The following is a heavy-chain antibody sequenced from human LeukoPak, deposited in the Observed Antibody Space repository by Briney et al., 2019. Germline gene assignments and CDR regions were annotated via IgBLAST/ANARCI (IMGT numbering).Heavy chain of an antibody. Sequence: GRSPRLSCAASGFTFNNFGMHWVRQAPGKGLEWVASIWYDGTNQYYANSVKGRFTISRDNSKNTLYLQMKSLRAEDTAVYYCARGLLGVTDTPNLGVYYWGQGSLVTVSS. CDR1: GFTFNNFG. CDR2: IWYDGTNQ. V-gene: IGHV3-33*01. CDR3: ARGLLGVTDTPNLGVYY. D-gene: IGHD2-21*02. J-gene: IGHJ4*02.